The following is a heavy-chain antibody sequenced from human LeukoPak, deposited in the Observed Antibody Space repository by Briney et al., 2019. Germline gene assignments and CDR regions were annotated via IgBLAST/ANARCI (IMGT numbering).Heavy chain of an antibody. CDR2: ISSDEINE. V-gene: IGHV3-30*03. CDR3: ARGAGYCSSTSCHLWSDY. D-gene: IGHD2-2*01. CDR1: GFSFRSYG. J-gene: IGHJ4*02. Sequence: PGRSLRLSCAASGFSFRSYGMHWVRQAPGKGLEWVAVISSDEINEYYADSVKGRFTISRDNSKNTLYLQINSLRGEDTAVYYCARGAGYCSSTSCHLWSDYWGQGTLVTVSS.